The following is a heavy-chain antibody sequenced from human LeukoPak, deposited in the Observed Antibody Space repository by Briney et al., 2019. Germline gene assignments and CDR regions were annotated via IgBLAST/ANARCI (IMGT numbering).Heavy chain of an antibody. V-gene: IGHV3-15*01. Sequence: GGSLRLSCAASGFPFTNAWMSWVRQPPGKGLEWVGRIKSKTDGGAADYAAPVKGRFSISRDDSKNTLYLQMNSLKTEDTAVYYCTTDPGDYEDYWGQGTLVTVSS. CDR3: TTDPGDYEDY. CDR2: IKSKTDGGAA. CDR1: GFPFTNAW. D-gene: IGHD4-17*01. J-gene: IGHJ4*02.